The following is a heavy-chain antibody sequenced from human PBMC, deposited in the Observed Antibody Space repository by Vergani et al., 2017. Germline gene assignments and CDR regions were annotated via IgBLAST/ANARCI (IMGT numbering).Heavy chain of an antibody. D-gene: IGHD2-2*02. J-gene: IGHJ1*01. V-gene: IGHV3-23*04. CDR1: GFSFPGYA. CDR2: ISGSGGRT. Sequence: EVQLVESGGGLVQPGGSLTLSCEASGFSFPGYAMSWVRQAPGKGLEWVSAISGSGGRTYYADSVKGRFTISRDNYKNTLYLQMNSLRAEDTAVYYCAKPLGYCSSTSCYTYFQHWGQGTLVTVSS. CDR3: AKPLGYCSSTSCYTYFQH.